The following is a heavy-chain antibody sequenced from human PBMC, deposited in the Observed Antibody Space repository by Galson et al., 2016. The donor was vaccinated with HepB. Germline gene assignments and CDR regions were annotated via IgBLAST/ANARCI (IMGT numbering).Heavy chain of an antibody. D-gene: IGHD4/OR15-4a*01. CDR2: IETAGDT. CDR3: ARGKSLLTMPWNYGLDV. CDR1: EFTFSIHD. J-gene: IGHJ6*04. Sequence: SLRLSCAASEFTFSIHDMHWVRQAPGKGLEWVSAIETAGDTYYADSVKGRFTISRENAKNSLYLQMNSLRAGDTAVYYCARGKSLLTMPWNYGLDVWGKGTTVSVSS. V-gene: IGHV3-13*01.